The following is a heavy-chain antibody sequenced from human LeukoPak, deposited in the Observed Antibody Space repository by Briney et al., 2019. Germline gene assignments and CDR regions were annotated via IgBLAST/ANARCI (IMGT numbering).Heavy chain of an antibody. V-gene: IGHV3-21*01. D-gene: IGHD6-19*01. CDR1: GFTFSSYS. CDR2: ISSSSSYI. J-gene: IGHJ4*02. Sequence: GGSLRFSCAASGFTFSSYSMNWVRQAPGKGLEWVSSISSSSSYIYYADSVKGRFTISRDNAKNSLYLQMNSLRAEDTAVYYCARAAMSYSSGQESGYWGQGTLVTVSS. CDR3: ARAAMSYSSGQESGY.